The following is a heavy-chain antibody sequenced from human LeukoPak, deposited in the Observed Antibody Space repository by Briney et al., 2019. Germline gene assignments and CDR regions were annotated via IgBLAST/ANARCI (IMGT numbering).Heavy chain of an antibody. Sequence: ASVKVSCKASGGTFSSYAISWVRQAPGQGLEWMGGIIPIFGPANYAQKFQGRVTMTTDTSTSTAYMELRSLRSDDTAVYYCARLWPSGTNRGYFDYWGQGTLVTVSS. D-gene: IGHD3-10*01. CDR1: GGTFSSYA. V-gene: IGHV1-69*05. CDR2: IIPIFGPA. J-gene: IGHJ4*02. CDR3: ARLWPSGTNRGYFDY.